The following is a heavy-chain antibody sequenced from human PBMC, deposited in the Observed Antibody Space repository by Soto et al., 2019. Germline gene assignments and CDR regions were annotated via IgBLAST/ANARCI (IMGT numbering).Heavy chain of an antibody. D-gene: IGHD3-10*02. J-gene: IGHJ6*02. Sequence: ASVKVSCKTSGYTFIAYYIHWVRQAPGQGPEWMGWLNPNSGGTKFAQKFKGWVTMTMDTSVTTAYLELSSLKSDDTAIYYCARSSAVLRPDGLDVWGQGTTVTVSS. CDR3: ARSSAVLRPDGLDV. CDR1: GYTFIAYY. V-gene: IGHV1-2*04. CDR2: LNPNSGGT.